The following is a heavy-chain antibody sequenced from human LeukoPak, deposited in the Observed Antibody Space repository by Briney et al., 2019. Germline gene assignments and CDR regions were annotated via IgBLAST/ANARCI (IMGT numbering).Heavy chain of an antibody. J-gene: IGHJ4*02. CDR2: INPSGGST. CDR1: GYTFTSYY. V-gene: IGHV1-46*01. Sequence: ASVKVSCKASGYTFTSYYMHWVRQAPGQGLEWMGIINPSGGSTSYAQKFQGRVTMTRDTSTSTVYMELSSLRAEDTAVYYCTRFNMYPGGTSWYLDYWGQGTLVTVSS. D-gene: IGHD2-15*01. CDR3: TRFNMYPGGTSWYLDY.